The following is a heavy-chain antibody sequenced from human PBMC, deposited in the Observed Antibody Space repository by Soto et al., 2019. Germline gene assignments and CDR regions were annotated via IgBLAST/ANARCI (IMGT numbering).Heavy chain of an antibody. Sequence: QVQLQQSGPGLVKPSETLSLTCTVSGGSITNYYWSWVRQPPGKGLEWIGYIYYTGSTNYSPSLKSRVTLSMDTSNSQFSLKQTSVNAADTAVYYCARLYGSGWYTAAYWGHATVVTVSS. J-gene: IGHJ4*01. CDR2: IYYTGST. V-gene: IGHV4-59*08. D-gene: IGHD6-19*01. CDR3: ARLYGSGWYTAAY. CDR1: GGSITNYY.